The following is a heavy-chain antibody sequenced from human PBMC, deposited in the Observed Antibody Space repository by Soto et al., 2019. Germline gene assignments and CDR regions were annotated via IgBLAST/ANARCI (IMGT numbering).Heavy chain of an antibody. Sequence: SETLSLTCTVSGGSISSYYWSWIRQPPGKGLEWIGYIYYSGSTNYNPSLKSRVTISVDTSKNQFSLKLSSVTAADTAVYYCARKRVAAAGAYYFDYWGQGTLVTVSS. CDR3: ARKRVAAAGAYYFDY. D-gene: IGHD6-13*01. V-gene: IGHV4-59*08. J-gene: IGHJ4*02. CDR1: GGSISSYY. CDR2: IYYSGST.